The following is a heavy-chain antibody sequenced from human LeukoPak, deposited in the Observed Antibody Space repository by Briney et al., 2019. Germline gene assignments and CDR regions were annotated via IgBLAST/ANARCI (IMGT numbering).Heavy chain of an antibody. CDR3: AKGSSGYRAYFDY. J-gene: IGHJ4*02. Sequence: PGGSLRLSCAASGFTFSSYAMSWVRQAPGKGLEGVSAISGSGGSTYYADSVKGRFTISRDNSKNTLYLQMNSLRAEDTAVYYCAKGSSGYRAYFDYWGQGTLVTVSS. V-gene: IGHV3-23*01. CDR1: GFTFSSYA. CDR2: ISGSGGST. D-gene: IGHD3-22*01.